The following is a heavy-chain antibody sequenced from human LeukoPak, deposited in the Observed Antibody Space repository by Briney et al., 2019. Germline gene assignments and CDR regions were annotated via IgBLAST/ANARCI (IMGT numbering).Heavy chain of an antibody. Sequence: SETLSLTCNVSGDSITDYYWSWIRQPPGKGLEWIGFIFHSGNTNYNPSLASRVTLSLDTSKTQLSLRLTAVTAADTAVYYCAREEGIAAAGALEYWGQGILVTVSS. V-gene: IGHV4-59*01. CDR2: IFHSGNT. J-gene: IGHJ4*02. D-gene: IGHD6-13*01. CDR1: GDSITDYY. CDR3: AREEGIAAAGALEY.